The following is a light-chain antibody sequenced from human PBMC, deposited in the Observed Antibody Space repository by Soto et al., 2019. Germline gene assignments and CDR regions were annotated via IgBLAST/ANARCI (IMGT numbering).Light chain of an antibody. CDR3: RQYGSSVVYT. Sequence: IELTQSPGTLSLSPGETATLSCRASQSFSTNYVAWYEHKAGQAPRLRIYGASTRATGITDRFSGSGSWSDYTLTISRLEPDDYAVYYYRQYGSSVVYTFGQGTKLEGK. CDR1: QSFSTNY. CDR2: GAS. V-gene: IGKV3-20*01. J-gene: IGKJ2*01.